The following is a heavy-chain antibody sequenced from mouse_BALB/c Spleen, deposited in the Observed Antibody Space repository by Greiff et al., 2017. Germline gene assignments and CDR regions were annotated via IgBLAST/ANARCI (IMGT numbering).Heavy chain of an antibody. J-gene: IGHJ3*01. CDR1: GFTFSNYW. D-gene: IGHD4-1*01. CDR2: IRLKSNNYAT. CDR3: TRPVTGTVGFAY. Sequence: EVKLMESGGGLVQPGGSMKLSCVASGFTFSNYWMNWVRQSPEKGLEWVAEIRLKSNNYATHYAESVKGRFTISRDDSKSSVYLQMNNLRAEDTGIYYCTRPVTGTVGFAYWGQGTLVTVSA. V-gene: IGHV6-6*02.